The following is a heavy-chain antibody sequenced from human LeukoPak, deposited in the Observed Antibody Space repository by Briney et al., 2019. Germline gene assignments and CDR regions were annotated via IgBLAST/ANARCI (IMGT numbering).Heavy chain of an antibody. CDR1: GYTFTSYD. CDR3: ARGVKYYDILTGWYNWFDP. J-gene: IGHJ5*02. V-gene: IGHV1-8*01. CDR2: MNPNSGNT. Sequence: ASVKVSCKASGYTFTSYDINRVRQATGQGLEWMGWMNPNSGNTGYAQKFQGRVTMTRNTSISTAYMELSSLRSEDTAVYYCARGVKYYDILTGWYNWFDPWGQGTLVTVSS. D-gene: IGHD3-9*01.